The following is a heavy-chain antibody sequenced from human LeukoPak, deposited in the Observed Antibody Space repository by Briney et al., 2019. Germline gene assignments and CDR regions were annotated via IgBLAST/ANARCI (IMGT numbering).Heavy chain of an antibody. D-gene: IGHD5-24*01. J-gene: IGHJ3*02. V-gene: IGHV4-39*01. CDR1: GGSISSSSYY. Sequence: SETLSLTCTISGGSISSSSYYWGWIRQPPGKGLEWIGSIYYTGTTYYNPSLKSRVTISVDTSKNQFSLKVSSVTAADTAVYYCARRHRDGSNSAFDIWGQGTMVTVSS. CDR3: ARRHRDGSNSAFDI. CDR2: IYYTGTT.